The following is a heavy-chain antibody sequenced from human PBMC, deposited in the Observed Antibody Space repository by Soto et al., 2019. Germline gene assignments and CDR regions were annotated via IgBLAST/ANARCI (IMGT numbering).Heavy chain of an antibody. D-gene: IGHD2-15*01. J-gene: IGHJ6*03. CDR2: IWYDGSNK. CDR1: GFTFSSYG. CDR3: ARDGRLLLPYSYYMDV. V-gene: IGHV3-33*01. Sequence: PGGSLRLSCAASGFTFSSYGMHWVRQAPGKGLEWVAVIWYDGSNKYYADSVKGRFTISRDNSKNTLYLQMNSLRAEDTAVYYCARDGRLLLPYSYYMDVWGKGTTVTVSS.